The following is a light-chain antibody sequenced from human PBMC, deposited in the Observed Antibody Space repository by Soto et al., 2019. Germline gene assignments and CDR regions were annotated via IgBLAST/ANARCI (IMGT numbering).Light chain of an antibody. J-gene: IGKJ1*01. CDR2: AAS. CDR3: LQHNTYPST. V-gene: IGKV1-17*01. CDR1: QGIGSD. Sequence: DIQMPQSPSSLSASVGDRVTITCRASQGIGSDLGWYQQKPGKAPKRLIYAASSLQGGVPSRFSGSGSGTDFTLTISSLQPEDFATYYCLQHNTYPSTCGQGTGVEI.